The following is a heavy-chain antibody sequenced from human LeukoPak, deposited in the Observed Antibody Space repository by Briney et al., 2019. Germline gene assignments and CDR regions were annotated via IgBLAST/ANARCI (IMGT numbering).Heavy chain of an antibody. V-gene: IGHV1-69*13. CDR1: GGTFTNYT. CDR2: IIPIFGTA. J-gene: IGHJ6*04. D-gene: IGHD2-2*01. Sequence: SVKVSCKASGGTFTNYTINWVRQVPGQGLEWMGGIIPIFGTANYAQKFQGRVTITADESTSTAYMELSSLRSEDTAVYYCARNAVPDRPFSGMDVWGKGTTVTVSS. CDR3: ARNAVPDRPFSGMDV.